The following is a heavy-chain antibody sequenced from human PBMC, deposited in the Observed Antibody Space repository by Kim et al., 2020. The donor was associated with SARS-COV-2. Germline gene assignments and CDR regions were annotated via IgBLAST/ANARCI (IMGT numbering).Heavy chain of an antibody. J-gene: IGHJ4*02. V-gene: IGHV3-74*01. D-gene: IGHD3-16*01. CDR1: GFTFTNYW. Sequence: GGSLRLSCAASGFTFTNYWMHWVRQAPGKGLVWVSRINSDGSSTNYEDSVKGRFTISRDNAKNTVSLQMNSLRAEDTAVYYCVRGWIEATDYGDWGQGTL. CDR3: VRGWIEATDYGD. CDR2: INSDGSST.